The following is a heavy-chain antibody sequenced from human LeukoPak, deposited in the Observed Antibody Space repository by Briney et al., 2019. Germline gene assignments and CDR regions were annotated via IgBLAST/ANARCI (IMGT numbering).Heavy chain of an antibody. D-gene: IGHD2-21*02. CDR3: ARFNCGADCYTDY. CDR1: GYTFTNYY. J-gene: IGHJ4*02. V-gene: IGHV1-46*01. CDR2: INPSGGSA. Sequence: ASVKVSCKASGYTFTNYYMHWARQAPGQGLEWMGIINPSGGSATYAQKFQGRVTVTRDTSTGTVYMELSSLRSEDTAVYYCARFNCGADCYTDYWGQGTLVTVSS.